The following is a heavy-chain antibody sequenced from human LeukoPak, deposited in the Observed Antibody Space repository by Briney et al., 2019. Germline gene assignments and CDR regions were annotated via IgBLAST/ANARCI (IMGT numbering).Heavy chain of an antibody. D-gene: IGHD5-18*01. V-gene: IGHV4-30-2*01. CDR2: IYHSGST. Sequence: SETLSLTCAVSGGSISSGGYSWSWIRQPPGKGLEWIGYIYHSGSTYYNPSLKSRVTISVDRSKNQFSLKLSSVTAADTAVYYCARGGYSYGYYFDYWGRGTLVTVSS. CDR3: ARGGYSYGYYFDY. CDR1: GGSISSGGYS. J-gene: IGHJ4*02.